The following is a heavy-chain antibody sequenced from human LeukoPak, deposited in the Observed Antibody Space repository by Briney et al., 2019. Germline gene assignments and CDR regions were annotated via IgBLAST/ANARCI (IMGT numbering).Heavy chain of an antibody. J-gene: IGHJ4*02. D-gene: IGHD3-22*01. CDR3: ARFRDDTYYYDSSGYRGFDY. V-gene: IGHV4-39*01. Sequence: SETLSLTCTVSGGSISSGSYYWGWIRQPPGKGLEWIGSIYYSGSTYYNPSLKSRVTISVDTSKNQFSLKLRSVTAADTAVYYCARFRDDTYYYDSSGYRGFDYWGQGTLVTVSS. CDR1: GGSISSGSYY. CDR2: IYYSGST.